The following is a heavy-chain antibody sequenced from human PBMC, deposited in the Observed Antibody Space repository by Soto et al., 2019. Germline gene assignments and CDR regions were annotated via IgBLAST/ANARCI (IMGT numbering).Heavy chain of an antibody. CDR3: SNNSPDCGGNP. J-gene: IGHJ3*01. Sequence: VQLLESGGGLVPPGGSLRLSCAASGFTFSTYALSWVRQAPGKGLEWVSSISGSGDNTYYADSVRGRFTISRDYSKNALYLQMNSLSAEDTTIYYCSNNSPDCGGNPWGQGTMGTVSS. CDR1: GFTFSTYA. D-gene: IGHD4-17*01. CDR2: ISGSGDNT. V-gene: IGHV3-23*01.